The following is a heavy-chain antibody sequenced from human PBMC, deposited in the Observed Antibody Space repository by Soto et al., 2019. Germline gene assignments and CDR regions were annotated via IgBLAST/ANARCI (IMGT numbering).Heavy chain of an antibody. J-gene: IGHJ4*02. Sequence: QVQLVQSGAEVKKPGSSVKVSCKASGGTFSSHSITWVRQAPGQGLEWMGGIIPMFGTPKYAQRFQGRVSITADKSTTTAYMELSSLRSEDTAVYYCAIGSVVVMGAATGGLIYWGQGALVTVSS. V-gene: IGHV1-69*06. D-gene: IGHD2-21*01. CDR3: AIGSVVVMGAATGGLIY. CDR1: GGTFSSHS. CDR2: IIPMFGTP.